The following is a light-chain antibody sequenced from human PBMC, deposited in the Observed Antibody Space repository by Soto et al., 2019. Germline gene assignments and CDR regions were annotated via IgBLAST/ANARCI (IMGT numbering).Light chain of an antibody. CDR1: ETIVRSH. J-gene: IGKJ1*01. Sequence: EIVLTQSPGTLSLSPGDRATLSCRASETIVRSHFAWYQQKPGQPPRLLIYGGSTRASGIPDRVSGSGSGTDFTLTITGLEPEDFAVYYCQHYDTSRAFGQGTKVDIK. CDR2: GGS. CDR3: QHYDTSRA. V-gene: IGKV3-20*01.